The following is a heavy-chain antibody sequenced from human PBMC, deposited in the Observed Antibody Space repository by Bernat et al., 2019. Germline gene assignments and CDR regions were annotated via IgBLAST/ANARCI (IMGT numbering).Heavy chain of an antibody. CDR3: ARGCGEGSGCGLAFDI. D-gene: IGHD6-19*01. Sequence: QVQLVQSGAEVKKPGASVKVSCKASGYTFTSNYMHWVRQAPGQGLEWMGIINPSGGSTSYEQKFQGRVTMTRDTSTSTVYMELSSLRSEDTAVYYCARGCGEGSGCGLAFDIWGQGTMVTVSS. CDR2: INPSGGST. CDR1: GYTFTSNY. V-gene: IGHV1-46*03. J-gene: IGHJ3*02.